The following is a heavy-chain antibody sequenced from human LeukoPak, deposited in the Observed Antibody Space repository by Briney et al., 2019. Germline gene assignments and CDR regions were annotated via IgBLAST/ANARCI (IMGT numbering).Heavy chain of an antibody. V-gene: IGHV4-39*01. Sequence: SETLSLTCTVSGGSISSSSYYWGWIRQPPGKGLEWIGSIYYSGSTYYNPSLKSRVTISVDTSKNRFSLKLSSVTAADTAVYYCAILRLQLWYFDLWGRGTLVTVSS. CDR3: AILRLQLWYFDL. J-gene: IGHJ2*01. CDR2: IYYSGST. CDR1: GGSISSSSYY. D-gene: IGHD6-25*01.